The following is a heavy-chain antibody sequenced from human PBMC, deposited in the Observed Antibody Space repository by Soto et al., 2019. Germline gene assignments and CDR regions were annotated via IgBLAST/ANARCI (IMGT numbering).Heavy chain of an antibody. CDR1: GGSIRSHY. Sequence: QVQLQESGPGLVKPSETLSLTCTVSGGSIRSHYWSWIRQAPGKGLEWVGFLYYGGSTTYNPSIMTPPTISVDTPKTQLSLRLTSVTAADTAVYYCARQASSSCYLWFDPWGQGTLVTVSS. J-gene: IGHJ5*02. CDR2: LYYGGST. V-gene: IGHV4-59*08. CDR3: ARQASSSCYLWFDP. D-gene: IGHD6-13*01.